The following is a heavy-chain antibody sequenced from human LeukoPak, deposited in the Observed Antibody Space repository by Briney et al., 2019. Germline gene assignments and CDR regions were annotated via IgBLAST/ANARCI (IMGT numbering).Heavy chain of an antibody. D-gene: IGHD6-19*01. CDR3: ARVFSRSRLASYYYYYYYMDV. Sequence: ASVKVSCKASGYTFTGYYMHWVRQAPGQGLEWMGWMNPNSGNTGYAQKFQGRVTITRNTSISTAYMELSGLRSEDTAVYYCARVFSRSRLASYYYYYYYMDVWGKGTTVTVSS. J-gene: IGHJ6*03. CDR2: MNPNSGNT. CDR1: GYTFTGYY. V-gene: IGHV1-8*03.